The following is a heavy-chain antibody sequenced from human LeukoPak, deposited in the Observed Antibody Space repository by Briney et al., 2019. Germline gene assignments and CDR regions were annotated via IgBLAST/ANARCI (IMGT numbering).Heavy chain of an antibody. J-gene: IGHJ6*03. Sequence: ASVKVSCKASGYTFTGYYMHWVRQAPGQGLEWMGWINPNSGGTNYAQKFQGRVTMTRDTSISTAYMELSRLRSDDTAVYYCARSVRRTSWPQTRISYYYYMDVWGKGTTVTVSS. D-gene: IGHD6-13*01. CDR2: INPNSGGT. CDR1: GYTFTGYY. CDR3: ARSVRRTSWPQTRISYYYYMDV. V-gene: IGHV1-2*02.